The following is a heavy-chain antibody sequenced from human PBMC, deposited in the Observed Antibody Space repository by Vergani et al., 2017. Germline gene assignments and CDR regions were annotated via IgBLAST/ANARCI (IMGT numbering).Heavy chain of an antibody. Sequence: QVQLVQSGAEVKKPGSSVKVSCKASGGTFSSYAISWVRQAPGQGLEWRGGIIPIFGTANYAQKFQGRVTITADESTSTAYMELSSLRSEDTAGYYLEGEDPLNRLNGVSKPYVYVWGKGTTVTVSS. J-gene: IGHJ6*03. CDR2: IIPIFGTA. CDR3: EGEDPLNRLNGVSKPYVYV. D-gene: IGHD2-8*01. CDR1: GGTFSSYA. V-gene: IGHV1-69*01.